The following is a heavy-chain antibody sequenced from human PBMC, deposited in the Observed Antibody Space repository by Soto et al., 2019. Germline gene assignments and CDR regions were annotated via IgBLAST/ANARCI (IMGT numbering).Heavy chain of an antibody. D-gene: IGHD3-3*01. J-gene: IGHJ4*02. Sequence: EVQLVESGGGLVQPGRSLRLSCAASGFTFDDYAMHWVRQAPGKGLEWVSGISWNSGNIGYADSVKGRFTISRDNAKNSLYLQMNSLGAEDTAFYSCAKVFLRFWSGYCRDVLFDYWGQGTLVTVSS. V-gene: IGHV3-9*01. CDR3: AKVFLRFWSGYCRDVLFDY. CDR2: ISWNSGNI. CDR1: GFTFDDYA.